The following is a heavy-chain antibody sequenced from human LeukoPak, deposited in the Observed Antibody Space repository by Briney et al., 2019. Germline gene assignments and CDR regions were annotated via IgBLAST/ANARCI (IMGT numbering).Heavy chain of an antibody. V-gene: IGHV4-59*01. CDR3: ARHGTSGTNLNWFDP. CDR2: IYYSGRT. Sequence: PSETLSLTCTVSGGSISSFYWSWIRQPPGKGLEWIGYIYYSGRTNYNPSLKSRVTISVDTSKNQFSLKLSSVTAADTAVYYCARHGTSGTNLNWFDPWGQGTLVTVSS. J-gene: IGHJ5*02. D-gene: IGHD1-1*01. CDR1: GGSISSFY.